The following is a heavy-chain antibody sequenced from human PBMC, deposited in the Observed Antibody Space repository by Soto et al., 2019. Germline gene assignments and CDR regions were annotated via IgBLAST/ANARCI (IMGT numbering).Heavy chain of an antibody. CDR2: IWYDGSNK. CDR3: ARDQGGSYYKAFDI. CDR1: GFTFSSYG. D-gene: IGHD1-26*01. J-gene: IGHJ3*02. V-gene: IGHV3-33*01. Sequence: PGGSLRLSCAASGFTFSSYGMHWVRQAPGKGLEWVAVIWYDGSNKYYADSVKGRFTISRDNSKNTLYLQMNSLRAEDTAVYYCARDQGGSYYKAFDIWGQGTMVTV.